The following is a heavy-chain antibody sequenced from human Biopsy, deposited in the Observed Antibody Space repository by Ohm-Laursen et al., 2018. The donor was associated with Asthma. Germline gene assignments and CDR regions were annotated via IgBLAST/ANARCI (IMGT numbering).Heavy chain of an antibody. J-gene: IGHJ4*02. CDR1: YGSITRGGYY. CDR2: IYYSGST. CDR3: ARAQDYYDSRGYYRSFDY. D-gene: IGHD3-22*01. Sequence: TLSLTCTVSYGSITRGGYYWTWIRQHPGKGLEWIGFIYYSGSTYFNPSLKSLVRISIDTSKNQSSLKLSSVTAADTAVYYCARAQDYYDSRGYYRSFDYWGQGTLVTVSS. V-gene: IGHV4-31*01.